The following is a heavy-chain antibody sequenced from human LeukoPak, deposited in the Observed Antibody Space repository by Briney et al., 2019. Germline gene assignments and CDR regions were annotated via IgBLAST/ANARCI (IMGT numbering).Heavy chain of an antibody. CDR3: ARDRNYYDSSALKY. V-gene: IGHV1-46*01. J-gene: IGHJ4*02. CDR1: GYTFSSYY. D-gene: IGHD3-22*01. CDR2: INPSGGST. Sequence: GSVKVSCKASGYTFSSYYMHWVRQAPGQGLEWMGIINPSGGSTNYAQKFQGRVTTTRDTSTSTVYMELSSLRSEDTALYYCARDRNYYDSSALKYWGQGTLVTVSS.